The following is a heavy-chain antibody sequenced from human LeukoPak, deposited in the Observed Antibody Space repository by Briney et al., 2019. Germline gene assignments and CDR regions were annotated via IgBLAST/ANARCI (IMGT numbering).Heavy chain of an antibody. CDR2: IDDSGST. CDR3: ARPYCSGGSCYLGTFDY. J-gene: IGHJ4*02. CDR1: GGSISSSSYY. D-gene: IGHD2-15*01. Sequence: RSSETLSLTCTVSGGSISSSSYYWGWIRQPPGKGLEWIGSIDDSGSTYYNPSLKSRVTISVDTSKNQFSLKLSSVTAADTAVYYCARPYCSGGSCYLGTFDYWGQGTLVTVSS. V-gene: IGHV4-39*01.